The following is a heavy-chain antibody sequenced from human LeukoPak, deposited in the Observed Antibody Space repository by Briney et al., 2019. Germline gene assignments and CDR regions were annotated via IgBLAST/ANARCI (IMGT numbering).Heavy chain of an antibody. J-gene: IGHJ4*02. CDR2: ISSSGSSI. CDR3: AKKYDSGGMTLDY. CDR1: ELTFVSYE. Sequence: GGSLSLSFAAPELTFVSYERNGFRKAPGKGLDWVSYISSSGSSIYYADSVKGRFTISRDNAKNSLYLQVNSLRAEDTAVYYCAKKYDSGGMTLDYWGQGTLVTVSS. V-gene: IGHV3-48*03. D-gene: IGHD4-23*01.